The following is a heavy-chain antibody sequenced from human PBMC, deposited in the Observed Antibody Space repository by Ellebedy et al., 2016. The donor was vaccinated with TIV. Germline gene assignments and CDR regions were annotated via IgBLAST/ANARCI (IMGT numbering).Heavy chain of an antibody. D-gene: IGHD3-10*01. V-gene: IGHV3-30-3*01. J-gene: IGHJ2*01. CDR2: ISYDGSNK. CDR3: ARSDYYGSGSYYPIHWYFDL. CDR1: GFTFSSYA. Sequence: GGSLRLSXAASGFTFSSYAMHWVRQAPGKGLEWVAVISYDGSNKYYADSVKGRFTISRDNSKNTLYLQMNSLRAEDTAVYYCARSDYYGSGSYYPIHWYFDLWGRGTLVTVSS.